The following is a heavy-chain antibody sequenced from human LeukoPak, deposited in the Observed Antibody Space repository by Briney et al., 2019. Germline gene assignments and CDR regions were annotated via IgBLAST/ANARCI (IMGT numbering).Heavy chain of an antibody. V-gene: IGHV3-74*01. CDR3: GRDLSWGSTDY. D-gene: IGHD3-16*01. CDR2: VNGDGSST. CDR1: GFTFSTYW. J-gene: IGHJ4*02. Sequence: GGSLRLSCAASGFTFSTYWMHWVRQAPGKGLVWVSRVNGDGSSTNYADSVKGRFTISRDNAKNTLYLQMNSLRAEDTAVYYCGRDLSWGSTDYWGQGTLVTVSS.